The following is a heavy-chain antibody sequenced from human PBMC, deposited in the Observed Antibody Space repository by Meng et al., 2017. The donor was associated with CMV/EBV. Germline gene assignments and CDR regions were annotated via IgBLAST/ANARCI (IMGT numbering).Heavy chain of an antibody. CDR1: GFTFSSYS. D-gene: IGHD6-19*01. J-gene: IGHJ4*02. Sequence: LSLTCAASGFTFSSYSMNWVRQAPGKGLEWVSSISSSSSYIYYADSVKGRFTIPRDNAKNSLYLQMNSLRAEDTAVYYCASALSIAVAGTRHPTGDYWGQGTLVTVSS. V-gene: IGHV3-21*01. CDR3: ASALSIAVAGTRHPTGDY. CDR2: ISSSSSYI.